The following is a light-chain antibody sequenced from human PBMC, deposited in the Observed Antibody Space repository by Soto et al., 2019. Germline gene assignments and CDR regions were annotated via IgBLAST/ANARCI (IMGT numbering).Light chain of an antibody. J-gene: IGLJ2*01. CDR3: QVWDSRTEHVI. CDR1: NIGDKS. Sequence: SYELTQPPSLSVAPGKTAMISCEGDNIGDKSVHWYQQKPGQAPVLVIYSDSDRPSGIPERVSGSNSGNLATLTISRVEAGDEADYYCQVWDSRTEHVIFGGGTKVTVL. V-gene: IGLV3-21*04. CDR2: SDS.